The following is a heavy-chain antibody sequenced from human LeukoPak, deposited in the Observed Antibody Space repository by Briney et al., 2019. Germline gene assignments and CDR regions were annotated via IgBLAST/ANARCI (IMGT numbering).Heavy chain of an antibody. D-gene: IGHD5-18*01. CDR2: IYTSGTI. CDR1: GGSISSYY. CDR3: ARAGYSYGYPTWFDY. Sequence: SETLSLTCTVSGGSISSYYWSWIRQPAGTALEWIGRIYTSGTITYNPSLKSRVTISVDTSKNQFSLKLSSVTAADTAVYYCARAGYSYGYPTWFDYWGQGTLVTVSS. V-gene: IGHV4-4*07. J-gene: IGHJ4*02.